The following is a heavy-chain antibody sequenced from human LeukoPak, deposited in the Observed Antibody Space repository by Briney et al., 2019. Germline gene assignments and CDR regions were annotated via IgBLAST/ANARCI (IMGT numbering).Heavy chain of an antibody. CDR1: GFTFSSYS. J-gene: IGHJ2*01. Sequence: GSLRLSCAASGFTFSSYSMNWVRQAPGKGLEWVSSISSSSSYIYYADSVKGRFTISRDNAKNSLYLQMNSLRAEDTAVYYCARIWGGYYDRSDYYRGWHIDLWGRGTLVTVSS. V-gene: IGHV3-21*01. CDR2: ISSSSSYI. D-gene: IGHD3-22*01. CDR3: ARIWGGYYDRSDYYRGWHIDL.